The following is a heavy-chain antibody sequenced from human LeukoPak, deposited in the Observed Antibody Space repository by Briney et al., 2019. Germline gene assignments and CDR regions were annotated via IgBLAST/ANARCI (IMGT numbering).Heavy chain of an antibody. D-gene: IGHD2-2*01. CDR2: IYNSGST. CDR3: ARGRDIVVVPAATAWFDP. V-gene: IGHV4-30-2*01. Sequence: SETLSLTCAVSGGSISSGGYSWSWIRQPPGKGLEWIGYIYNSGSTYYNPSLKSRVTISVDRSKNQFSLKLSSVTAADTAVYYCARGRDIVVVPAATAWFDPWGQGTLVTVSS. J-gene: IGHJ5*02. CDR1: GGSISSGGYS.